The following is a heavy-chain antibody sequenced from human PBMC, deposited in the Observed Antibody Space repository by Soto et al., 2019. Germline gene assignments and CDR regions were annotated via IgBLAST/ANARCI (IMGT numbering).Heavy chain of an antibody. D-gene: IGHD4-17*01. CDR1: GFTFSSYS. CDR3: ARTYGDPTLRDDDYGIDV. J-gene: IGHJ6*02. Sequence: EVQLVASGGGLVKPGGSLRLSCAASGFTFSSYSMNWVRQAPGTRLEWVSSISSSSSYIYYADSVTGPFTISRDNAKNPLYRQMNSLRADDTAGSYCARTYGDPTLRDDDYGIDVWGQGTTVTVSS. V-gene: IGHV3-21*01. CDR2: ISSSSSYI.